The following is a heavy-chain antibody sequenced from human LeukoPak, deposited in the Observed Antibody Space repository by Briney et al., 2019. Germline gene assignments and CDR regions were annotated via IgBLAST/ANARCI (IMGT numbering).Heavy chain of an antibody. Sequence: SETLSLTCTVSNGSINHYYWTWIRQPPGKGLEWIGFIYYSGITDHDSSLNSRVTFSLDTAKSQISLQLSSVTAADTATYYCARGVGIQRWSFLFDHWGQGILVSVSS. CDR1: NGSINHYY. J-gene: IGHJ4*02. V-gene: IGHV4-59*01. D-gene: IGHD5-18*01. CDR2: IYYSGIT. CDR3: ARGVGIQRWSFLFDH.